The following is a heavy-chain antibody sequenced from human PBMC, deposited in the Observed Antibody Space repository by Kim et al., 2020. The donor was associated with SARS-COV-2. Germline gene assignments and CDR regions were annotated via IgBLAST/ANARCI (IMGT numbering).Heavy chain of an antibody. D-gene: IGHD2-15*01. CDR2: INAANGNT. Sequence: ASVKVSCKASGNIFNRYVMHWVRQAPGQSLEWMGWINAANGNTKYSQKFQGRVTITWDTSARTAYMDLSSLTSEDTAVYYCARGFCNDVNCFKWFSPWVQGTLVTVSS. CDR3: ARGFCNDVNCFKWFSP. V-gene: IGHV1-3*01. CDR1: GNIFNRYV. J-gene: IGHJ5*02.